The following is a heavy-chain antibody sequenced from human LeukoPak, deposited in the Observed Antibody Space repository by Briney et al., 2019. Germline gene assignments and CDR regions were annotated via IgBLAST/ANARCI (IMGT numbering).Heavy chain of an antibody. CDR3: ARAGEMATIYYFDY. V-gene: IGHV3-21*01. CDR1: GFTFSSYS. CDR2: ISSSSSYI. J-gene: IGHJ4*02. D-gene: IGHD5-24*01. Sequence: RGSLRLSCAASGFTFSSYSMNWVRQAPGKGLEWVSSISSSSSYIYYADSVKGRFTISRDNAKNSLYLQMNSLRAEDTAVYYCARAGEMATIYYFDYWGQGTLVTVSS.